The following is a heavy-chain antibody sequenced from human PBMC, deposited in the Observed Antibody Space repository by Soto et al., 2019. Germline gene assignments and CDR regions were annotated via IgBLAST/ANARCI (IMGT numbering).Heavy chain of an antibody. CDR1: GGTLSSYA. CDR3: ARDGTATGAIFDY. V-gene: IGHV1-69*12. Sequence: QVQLVQSGAEVKKPGSSVKVSCKASGGTLSSYAISWVRQAPGQGLEWMGGIIPIFGTANYAQKFQGRVRITADESTSTAYRERSSLRSEDTVVYYCARDGTATGAIFDYGGQEPLVTVSS. J-gene: IGHJ4*02. CDR2: IIPIFGTA. D-gene: IGHD5-12*01.